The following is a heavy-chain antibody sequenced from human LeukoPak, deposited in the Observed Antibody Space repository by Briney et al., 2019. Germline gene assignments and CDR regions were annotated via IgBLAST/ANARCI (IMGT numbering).Heavy chain of an antibody. Sequence: GGSLRLSCAASGYIFNNYGLIWVRQAPGKGLEWVSAISNDGGGTTYADSVKGRFTISRDNAKNSLYLQMNSLRAEDTAVYYCARTKDCSSTSCYGAEFDYWGQGTLVTVSS. CDR1: GYIFNNYG. CDR2: ISNDGGGT. V-gene: IGHV3-21*01. J-gene: IGHJ4*02. D-gene: IGHD2-2*01. CDR3: ARTKDCSSTSCYGAEFDY.